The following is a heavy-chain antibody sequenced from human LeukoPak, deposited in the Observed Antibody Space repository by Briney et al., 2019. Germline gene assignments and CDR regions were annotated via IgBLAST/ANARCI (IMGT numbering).Heavy chain of an antibody. J-gene: IGHJ4*02. D-gene: IGHD3-22*01. CDR1: GFTFSNAW. CDR3: STTYYYDSSEGY. CDR2: IKSKTDGGTT. V-gene: IGHV3-15*07. Sequence: GGSLRLSCAASGFTFSNAWMNWVRQAPGKGLEWVGRIKSKTDGGTTDYAAPVKGRFTISRDDSKSTLYLQMNSLKTEDTAVYYCSTTYYYDSSEGYWGQGTLVTVSS.